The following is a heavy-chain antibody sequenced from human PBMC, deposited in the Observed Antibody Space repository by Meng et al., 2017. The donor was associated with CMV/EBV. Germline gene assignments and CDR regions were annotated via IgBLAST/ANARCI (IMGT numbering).Heavy chain of an antibody. D-gene: IGHD3-22*01. J-gene: IGHJ4*02. CDR1: GFTFSGYA. CDR2: ISGTGGNT. CDR3: AKADYYDGSGYYFDY. V-gene: IGHV3-23*01. Sequence: SGFTFSGYAMSWVRQAPGKGLEWVSSISGTGGNTYYADSVKGRFTISRDDSHNTLFLHMNSLRAEDTAVYYCAKADYYDGSGYYFDYWGQGTLVTVSS.